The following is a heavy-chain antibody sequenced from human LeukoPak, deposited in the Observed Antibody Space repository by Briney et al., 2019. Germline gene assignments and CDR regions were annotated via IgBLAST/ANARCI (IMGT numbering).Heavy chain of an antibody. Sequence: ASVKVSCKASGYTFTCYYMHWVRQAPGQGLEWMGWMNPNSGNTGYTQNFQGRVTMTRNTSISTAYMDLSSLRSEDTAVYYCARGVKGQQLGYWGQGTLVTVSS. CDR3: ARGVKGQQLGY. D-gene: IGHD6-13*01. V-gene: IGHV1-8*02. CDR1: GYTFTCYY. CDR2: MNPNSGNT. J-gene: IGHJ4*02.